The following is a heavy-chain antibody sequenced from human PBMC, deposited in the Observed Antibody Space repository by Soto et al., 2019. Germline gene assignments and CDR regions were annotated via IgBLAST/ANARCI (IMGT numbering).Heavy chain of an antibody. V-gene: IGHV3-23*01. CDR3: AKAFSWYDY. J-gene: IGHJ5*01. Sequence: GGSLRLSCAASGFTFSSYAMNWVRHAPGKGLEWVSGISGSGGSTYYADSEKGRFTISRDNSKNTLYLLMSSLRTEHTAVNYCAKAFSWYDYWGQGTLVTVSS. CDR1: GFTFSSYA. CDR2: ISGSGGST.